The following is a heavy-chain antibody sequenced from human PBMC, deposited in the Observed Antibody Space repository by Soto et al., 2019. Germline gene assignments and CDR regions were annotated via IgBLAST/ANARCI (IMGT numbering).Heavy chain of an antibody. CDR1: GFIFRDYA. J-gene: IGHJ4*02. CDR3: GKERRGSGWSVCDF. V-gene: IGHV3-23*01. CDR2: ISGSGDSA. Sequence: LRLSCAASGFIFRDYAMNWVRQAPGKGLEWVSDISGSGDSARYADSVKGRFTISRDNSRDTLYLHMNSLRVDDTAVYYCGKERRGSGWSVCDFWGQGDLVTVSS. D-gene: IGHD6-19*01.